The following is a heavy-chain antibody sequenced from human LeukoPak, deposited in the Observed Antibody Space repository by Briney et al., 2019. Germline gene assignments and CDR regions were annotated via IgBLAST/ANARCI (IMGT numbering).Heavy chain of an antibody. D-gene: IGHD3-22*01. J-gene: IGHJ4*02. V-gene: IGHV3-48*01. CDR2: ITTSSSAI. CDR3: ARKSGSSGYPFDY. CDR1: GFAFSSYS. Sequence: QPGGSLRLXCAASGFAFSSYSMNWVRQAPGKGLEWVSYITTSSSAIYYADSVKGRFTISRDNAKNSLYLQMNSLRAEDTAVYYCARKSGSSGYPFDYWGQGTEVTVSS.